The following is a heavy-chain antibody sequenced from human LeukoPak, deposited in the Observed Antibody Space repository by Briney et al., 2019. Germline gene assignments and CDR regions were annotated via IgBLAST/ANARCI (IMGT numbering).Heavy chain of an antibody. J-gene: IGHJ4*02. CDR1: GGSISSGGYY. CDR3: ARAGGFFSPFGY. CDR2: IYYSGST. Sequence: SETLSLTCTVSGGSISSGGYYWSWIRQHPGKGPEWIGYIYYSGSTYYNPSLKSRVTISVDTSKNQFSLKLSSVTAADTAVYYCARAGGFFSPFGYWGQGTLVTVSS. V-gene: IGHV4-31*03. D-gene: IGHD3-16*01.